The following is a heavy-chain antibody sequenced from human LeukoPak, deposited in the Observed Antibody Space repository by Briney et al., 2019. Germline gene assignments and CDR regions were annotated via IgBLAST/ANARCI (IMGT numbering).Heavy chain of an antibody. J-gene: IGHJ5*02. CDR3: ARDPWMATGNWFDP. Sequence: SSETLSLTCTVSGGSISSSSYYWGWIRQPPGKGLEWIGSIYYSGSTYYNPSLKSRVTISVDASKNQFSLKLSSVTAADTAVYYCARDPWMATGNWFDPWGQGTLVTVSS. D-gene: IGHD5-24*01. CDR1: GGSISSSSYY. CDR2: IYYSGST. V-gene: IGHV4-39*07.